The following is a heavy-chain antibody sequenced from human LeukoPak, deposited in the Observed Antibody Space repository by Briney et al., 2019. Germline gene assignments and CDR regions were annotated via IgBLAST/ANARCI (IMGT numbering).Heavy chain of an antibody. V-gene: IGHV4-59*01. CDR3: AREDGYNLGYFDY. CDR1: GGSISRYY. D-gene: IGHD5-24*01. Sequence: SETLSLTCTVSGGSISRYYWCWIRQPPGKGLVWIGYIYYSGSTNYNPSLKSRVTISVDTSKNQFSLKLSSVTAADTAVYYCAREDGYNLGYFDYWGQGTLVTVSS. CDR2: IYYSGST. J-gene: IGHJ4*02.